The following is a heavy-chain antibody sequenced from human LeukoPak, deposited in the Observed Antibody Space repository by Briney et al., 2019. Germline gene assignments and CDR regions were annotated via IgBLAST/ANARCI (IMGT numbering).Heavy chain of an antibody. CDR3: AKVRDYDILTGYFPYYFDY. CDR1: GFTFSSYA. Sequence: GGSLRLSCAASGFTFSSYAMSWVRQAPGKGLEWVSAISGSGGSTYYTDSVKGRFTISRDNSKKTLHLQMNSLTAEDTAVYYCAKVRDYDILTGYFPYYFDYWGQGTLVSVSS. D-gene: IGHD3-9*01. CDR2: ISGSGGST. J-gene: IGHJ4*02. V-gene: IGHV3-23*01.